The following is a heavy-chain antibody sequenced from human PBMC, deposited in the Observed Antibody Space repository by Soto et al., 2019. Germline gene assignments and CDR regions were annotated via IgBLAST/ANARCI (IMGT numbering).Heavy chain of an antibody. V-gene: IGHV3-21*01. J-gene: IGHJ4*02. CDR3: ARDGLYGPKTIPFDY. CDR2: ISSSSTYI. D-gene: IGHD2-8*01. Sequence: EVQLVESGGGLVKPGGSLRLSCAASGFTFSTYAMNWVRQAPGKGLEWVSSISSSSTYIYYADSVKGRFTISRDNAKSSLYLQMNSLRDEDTAVYYCARDGLYGPKTIPFDYWGQGTLVTVSS. CDR1: GFTFSTYA.